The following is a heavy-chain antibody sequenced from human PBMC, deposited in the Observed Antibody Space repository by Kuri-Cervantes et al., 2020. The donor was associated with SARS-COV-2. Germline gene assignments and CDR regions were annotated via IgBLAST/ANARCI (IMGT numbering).Heavy chain of an antibody. CDR2: IKQDGSEK. CDR3: ARETSGYEHYFDY. CDR1: GFTFSSYW. V-gene: IGHV3-7*01. Sequence: ETLSLTCAASGFTFSSYWMSWVRQAPGKGLEWVANIKQDGSEKYYVDSVKGRFTISRGNAKNSLYLQMNSLRAEDTAVYYCARETSGYEHYFDYWGQGTLVTVSS. J-gene: IGHJ4*02. D-gene: IGHD5-12*01.